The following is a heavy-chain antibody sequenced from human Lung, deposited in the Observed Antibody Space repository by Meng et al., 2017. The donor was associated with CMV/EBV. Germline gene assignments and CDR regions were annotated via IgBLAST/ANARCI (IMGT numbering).Heavy chain of an antibody. CDR2: IYLRDSET. CDR3: ARVADDILTGYYAPPFDY. CDR1: GYNFW. V-gene: IGHV5-51*01. D-gene: IGHD3-9*01. Sequence: ESLKISXEAPGYNFWIGCVRQMPGKGLEWMGIIYLRDSETKYSPSFQGQITISADKYINTAYLQWSSLNASDTAMYCGARVADDILTGYYAPPFDYWGQGTLVTVSS. J-gene: IGHJ4*02.